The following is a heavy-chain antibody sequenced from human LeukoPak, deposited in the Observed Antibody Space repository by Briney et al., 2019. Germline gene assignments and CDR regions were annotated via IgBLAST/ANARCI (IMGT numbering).Heavy chain of an antibody. CDR2: ISSSGSTI. D-gene: IGHD3-16*02. V-gene: IGHV3-48*03. J-gene: IGHJ4*02. CDR3: AKEQRGVGDYVWGSYRYFDY. CDR1: GFTFSSYE. Sequence: GGSLRLSCAASGFTFSSYEMNWVRQAPGKGMEWGSYISSSGSTIYYADPAKGRFTISRDNAKNSLYLQMNSLRAEDTAVYYCAKEQRGVGDYVWGSYRYFDYWGQGTLVTVSS.